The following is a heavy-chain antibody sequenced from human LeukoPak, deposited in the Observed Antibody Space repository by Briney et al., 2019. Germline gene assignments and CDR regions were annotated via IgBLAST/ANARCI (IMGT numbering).Heavy chain of an antibody. CDR1: GYAFSSYG. CDR3: ARRGNWNDFDY. CDR2: INTYNGNT. V-gene: IGHV1-18*01. D-gene: IGHD1-20*01. J-gene: IGHJ4*02. Sequence: ASVKLSCKASGYAFSSYGFTWVRQAPGQGLEWMGWINTYNGNTQYAPKLKGRVTTTTDKSTSTAYMELRSLTSDDTAVYYCARRGNWNDFDYWGQGTLVTVSS.